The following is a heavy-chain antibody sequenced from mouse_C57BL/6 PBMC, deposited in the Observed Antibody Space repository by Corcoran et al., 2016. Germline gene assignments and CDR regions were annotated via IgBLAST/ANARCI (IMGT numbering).Heavy chain of an antibody. J-gene: IGHJ4*01. V-gene: IGHV1-26*01. Sequence: EVQLQQSGPELVKPGASVKISCKASGYTFTDYYMNWVKQSHGKSLEWIGDINPNNGGTSYNQKFKGKATLTVDKSSSTAYMELRSLTSEDSAVYYCAREGFTTVVATNAMDYWGQGTSVTVSS. CDR3: AREGFTTVVATNAMDY. CDR2: INPNNGGT. CDR1: GYTFTDYY. D-gene: IGHD1-1*01.